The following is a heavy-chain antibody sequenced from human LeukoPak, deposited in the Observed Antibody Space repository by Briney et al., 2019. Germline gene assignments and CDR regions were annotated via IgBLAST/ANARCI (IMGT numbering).Heavy chain of an antibody. D-gene: IGHD3-10*01. Sequence: PSETLTLTCAVYGGSFSGYYWSWIRQHPGKGLEWIGYIYYSGSTYYNPSLKSRVTISVDTTKNQFSLKLSSVTAADTAVYYCARAFRGTFDYWGQGTLVTVSS. J-gene: IGHJ4*02. CDR1: GGSFSGYY. CDR3: ARAFRGTFDY. CDR2: IYYSGST. V-gene: IGHV4-31*11.